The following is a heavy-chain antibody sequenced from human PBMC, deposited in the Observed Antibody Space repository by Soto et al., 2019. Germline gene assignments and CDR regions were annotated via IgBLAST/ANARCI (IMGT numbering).Heavy chain of an antibody. V-gene: IGHV4-38-2*01. D-gene: IGHD6-19*01. CDR2: FYDSGST. J-gene: IGHJ5*01. CDR3: ARASLAVAAAGWFDS. Sequence: SETLSLTGAVSGYSISGGDYWGWSRHPPGRRLGWVGIFYDSGSTYYNPSLRSRVTISVDTSKNKPSLKLSSVTAADTAVYYCARASLAVAAAGWFDSWGQGTLVTVSS. CDR1: GYSISGGDY.